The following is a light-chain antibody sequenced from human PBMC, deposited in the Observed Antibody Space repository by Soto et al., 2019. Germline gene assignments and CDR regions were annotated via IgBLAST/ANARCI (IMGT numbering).Light chain of an antibody. CDR2: EVS. Sequence: QSVLTQPASVSGSPGQSITISCTGTSSGVGGYNYVSWYQQHPGKAPKLMIYEVSNRPSGVSNRFSGSKSGNTASLTISGLQAEDEADYYCSSYRSGGTFVFGSGTKLTVL. CDR3: SSYRSGGTFV. CDR1: SSGVGGYNY. J-gene: IGLJ1*01. V-gene: IGLV2-14*01.